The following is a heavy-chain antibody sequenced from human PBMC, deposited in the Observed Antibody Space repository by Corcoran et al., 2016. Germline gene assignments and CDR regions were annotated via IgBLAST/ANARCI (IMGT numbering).Heavy chain of an antibody. Sequence: QVQLQESGPGLVKPSETLSLTCTVSGGSISSYYWSWIRQPPGKGLELIGYIYYSGSTNYNPSLRSRVTISVDKSKNQFSLKLSSVTAADTAVYYWAREDDLLTGYLHYWGQGTLVTVSS. CDR2: IYYSGST. J-gene: IGHJ4*02. V-gene: IGHV4-59*01. D-gene: IGHD3-9*01. CDR1: GGSISSYY. CDR3: AREDDLLTGYLHY.